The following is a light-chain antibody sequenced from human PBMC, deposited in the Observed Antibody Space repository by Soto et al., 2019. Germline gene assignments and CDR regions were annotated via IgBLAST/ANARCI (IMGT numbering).Light chain of an antibody. CDR3: SSYTSSSTYVV. CDR2: DVI. CDR1: SSDVGGYNY. Sequence: QSVLTQPASVSGSPGQSIPISCPGTSSDVGGYNYVSWYQQHPGKAPKLMIYDVINRPSGVSNRFSGSKSGNSASLTISGLQAEDEADYYCSSYTSSSTYVVFGGGTKVTVL. J-gene: IGLJ2*01. V-gene: IGLV2-14*03.